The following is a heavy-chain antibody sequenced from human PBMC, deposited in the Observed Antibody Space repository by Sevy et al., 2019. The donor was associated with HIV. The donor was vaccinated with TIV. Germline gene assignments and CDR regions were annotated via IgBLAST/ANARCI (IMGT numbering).Heavy chain of an antibody. J-gene: IGHJ3*02. CDR1: GGSINSDH. V-gene: IGHV4-59*08. CDR3: ARRNDFDI. Sequence: SETLSLTCTVSGGSINSDHWNWIRQPPGKRLEWIGYVYYTGGTNYNPSLKNRVTISVDRTKNQFSLKLTSVTAADTAVYYCARRNDFDIWGQGTMVTVSS. CDR2: VYYTGGT.